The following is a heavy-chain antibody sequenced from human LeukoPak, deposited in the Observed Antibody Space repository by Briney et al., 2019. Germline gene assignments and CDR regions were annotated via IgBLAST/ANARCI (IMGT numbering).Heavy chain of an antibody. V-gene: IGHV4-4*07. CDR3: ARGPTILDY. CDR2: IYSSGRT. Sequence: PSETLSLTCTVSGGSISSYCWSWIRQPAGRGPEWIGRIYSSGRTDYNPSLNSRVTMSVGTSKNQFSLILKSLTAADTAIYYCARGPTILDYWGQGILVTVSS. D-gene: IGHD1-26*01. CDR1: GGSISSYC. J-gene: IGHJ4*02.